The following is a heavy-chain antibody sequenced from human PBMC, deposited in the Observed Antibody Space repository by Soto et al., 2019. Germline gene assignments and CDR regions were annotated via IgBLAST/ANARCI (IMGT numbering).Heavy chain of an antibody. D-gene: IGHD6-19*01. CDR2: INPSGEST. CDR1: GNTFTRHW. J-gene: IGHJ5*02. V-gene: IGHV1-46*04. Sequence: ASVKVSCKASGNTFTRHWVHWVRQAPGQGLEWMGVINPSGESTMNAQQLQGRVSMTRNTSISTAYMELSSLRSEDTAVYYCARVGVGAVAGENWFDPWGQGTLVTVSS. CDR3: ARVGVGAVAGENWFDP.